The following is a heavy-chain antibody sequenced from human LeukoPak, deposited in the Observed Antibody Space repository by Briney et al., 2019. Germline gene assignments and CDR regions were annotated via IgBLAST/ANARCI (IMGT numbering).Heavy chain of an antibody. J-gene: IGHJ4*02. CDR2: ISYDGSNK. Sequence: GRSLRLSCAASGFTFSSYAMHWVRQAPGKGLEWVAVISYDGSNKYYADSVRGRFTISRDNSKNTLYLQMNSLRAEDTAVYYCARDGKMSDYVTFDYWGQGTLVTVSS. D-gene: IGHD3-16*01. CDR3: ARDGKMSDYVTFDY. V-gene: IGHV3-30*04. CDR1: GFTFSSYA.